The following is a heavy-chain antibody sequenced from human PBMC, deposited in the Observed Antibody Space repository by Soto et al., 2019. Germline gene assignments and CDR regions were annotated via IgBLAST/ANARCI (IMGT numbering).Heavy chain of an antibody. Sequence: QVQLQESGPGLVKPSGTLSLTCAVSGGSISSSNWWSWVRQPPGKGLEWIGEIYHSGSTNYNPARKSRVTRAVDKSKNQCSLKLSAVTAADTAVYDCARQASRDDFWSGDRGLNWFDPWGQGTLVTVSS. CDR2: IYHSGST. V-gene: IGHV4-4*02. J-gene: IGHJ5*02. D-gene: IGHD3-3*01. CDR1: GGSISSSNW. CDR3: ARQASRDDFWSGDRGLNWFDP.